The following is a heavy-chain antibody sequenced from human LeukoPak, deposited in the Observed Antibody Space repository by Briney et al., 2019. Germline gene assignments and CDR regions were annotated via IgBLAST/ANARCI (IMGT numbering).Heavy chain of an antibody. D-gene: IGHD3-22*01. V-gene: IGHV3-23*01. CDR1: GFAFSSYA. J-gene: IGHJ4*02. CDR2: ISGNGGST. CDR3: AKVYYYYDSSGYYYYFDY. Sequence: GGSLRLSCAASGFAFSSYAMSWVRQAPGKGLEWVSAISGNGGSTYYADSVKGRFTISRDNSKNTLYLQMNSLRAEDTAVYYCAKVYYYYDSSGYYYYFDYWGQGTLVTVSS.